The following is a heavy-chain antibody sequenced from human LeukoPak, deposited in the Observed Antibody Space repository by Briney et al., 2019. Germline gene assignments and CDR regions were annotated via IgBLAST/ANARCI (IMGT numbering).Heavy chain of an antibody. Sequence: SETLSLTCTVSGVSISRTNYYWGWIRQSPEMGLEWIGIVFYSGSTYYNPSLKSRVTISIDTSKNQISLKLRSVTAADTAVYYCARLPTGVAGGDYFDSWGQGTLVTVSS. V-gene: IGHV4-39*01. D-gene: IGHD2-8*02. CDR3: ARLPTGVAGGDYFDS. J-gene: IGHJ4*02. CDR1: GVSISRTNYY. CDR2: VFYSGST.